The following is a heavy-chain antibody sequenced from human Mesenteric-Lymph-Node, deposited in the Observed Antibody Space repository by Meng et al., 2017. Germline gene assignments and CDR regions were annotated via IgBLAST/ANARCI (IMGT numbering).Heavy chain of an antibody. CDR1: GGSFSGYY. Sequence: VTLQQWGAGLLKPSETLSLTCAVYGGSFSGYYWSWIRQPPGKGLEWIGEINHSGSTNYNPSLKSRVTISVDTSKNQFSLKLTSVTAADTAVYYCARRGSWYAYFDDWGQGALVTVSS. CDR2: INHSGST. J-gene: IGHJ4*02. CDR3: ARRGSWYAYFDD. D-gene: IGHD6-13*01. V-gene: IGHV4-34*01.